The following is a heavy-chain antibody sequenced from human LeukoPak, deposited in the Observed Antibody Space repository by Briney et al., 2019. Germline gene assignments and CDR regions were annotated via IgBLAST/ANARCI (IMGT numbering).Heavy chain of an antibody. CDR3: ARGGRGSSWYEK. J-gene: IGHJ4*02. Sequence: GGSPSHSCAASGFTFKSYDLHWVGQVVGRGLEGVSGIGTAGDTYYQGSVKGRFTISRENAKNTLYLQMNNLRAGDTAFYYCARGGRGSSWYEKWGQGTLVAVSS. D-gene: IGHD6-13*01. CDR1: GFTFKSYD. V-gene: IGHV3-13*01. CDR2: IGTAGDT.